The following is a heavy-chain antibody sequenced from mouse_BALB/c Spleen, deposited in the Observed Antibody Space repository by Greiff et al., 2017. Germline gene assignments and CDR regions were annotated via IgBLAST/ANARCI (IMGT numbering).Heavy chain of an antibody. CDR3: ARKTGMYAMDY. CDR2: INPYNDGT. J-gene: IGHJ4*01. Sequence: LVESGPELVKPGASVKMSCKASGYTFTSYVMHWVKQKPGQGLEWIGYINPYNDGTKYNEKFKGKATLTSDKSSSTAYMELSSLTSEDSAVYYCARKTGMYAMDYWGQGTSVTVSS. V-gene: IGHV1-14*01. CDR1: GYTFTSYV. D-gene: IGHD4-1*01.